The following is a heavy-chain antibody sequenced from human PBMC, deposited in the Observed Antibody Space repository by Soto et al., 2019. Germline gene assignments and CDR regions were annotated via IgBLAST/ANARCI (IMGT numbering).Heavy chain of an antibody. J-gene: IGHJ4*02. Sequence: QVQLQESGPGLVKPSQTLSLTCTVSGGSISSGGYYWSWIRQHPGKGLEWIGYIYYSGSTYYNPSLTSRVTISVDTSKNQFSLKLSSVTAADTAVYYCARSGYSYGPNPPLYWGQGTLVTVSS. V-gene: IGHV4-31*03. D-gene: IGHD5-18*01. CDR3: ARSGYSYGPNPPLY. CDR2: IYYSGST. CDR1: GGSISSGGYY.